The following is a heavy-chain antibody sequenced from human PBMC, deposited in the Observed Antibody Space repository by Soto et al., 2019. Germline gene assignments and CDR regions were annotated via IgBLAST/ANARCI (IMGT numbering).Heavy chain of an antibody. CDR2: ISAYNGNT. Sequence: ASVKVSCKASGYTFTSYCISWVRQAPGQGLEWMGWISAYNGNTNYAQKLQGRVTMTTDTSTSTAYMELRSLRSDDTAVYYCARGIVYDSSAYFANDYWGQGTLVTVSS. CDR1: GYTFTSYC. J-gene: IGHJ4*02. CDR3: ARGIVYDSSAYFANDY. D-gene: IGHD3-22*01. V-gene: IGHV1-18*01.